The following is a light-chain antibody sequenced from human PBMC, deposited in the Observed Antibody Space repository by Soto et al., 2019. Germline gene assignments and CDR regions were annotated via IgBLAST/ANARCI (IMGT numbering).Light chain of an antibody. CDR1: SSDVGSYNL. CDR3: CSYAGSSPSVV. Sequence: QSVLTQPASVSGSPGQSITLSCTGTSSDVGSYNLVSWYQQHPGKAPKLMIYEGSKRPSGVSNRFSGSKSGNTASLTISGLQSEDEADYYCCSYAGSSPSVVFGGGTKLTVL. J-gene: IGLJ2*01. CDR2: EGS. V-gene: IGLV2-23*01.